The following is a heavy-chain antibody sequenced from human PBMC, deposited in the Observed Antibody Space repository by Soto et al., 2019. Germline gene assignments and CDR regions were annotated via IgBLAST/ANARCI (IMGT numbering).Heavy chain of an antibody. CDR2: INHSGST. D-gene: IGHD6-6*01. Sequence: SETLSLTCAVYGGSFSGYYWSWIRQPPGKGLEWIGEINHSGSTNYNPSLKSRVTISVDTSKNQFSLKLSSVTAADTAVYYCARGLIAARIGWFDPWGQGTLVTVSS. V-gene: IGHV4-34*01. CDR3: ARGLIAARIGWFDP. CDR1: GGSFSGYY. J-gene: IGHJ5*02.